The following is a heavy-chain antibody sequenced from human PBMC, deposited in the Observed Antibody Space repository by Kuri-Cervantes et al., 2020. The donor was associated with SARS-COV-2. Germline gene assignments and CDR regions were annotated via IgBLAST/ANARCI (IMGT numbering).Heavy chain of an antibody. CDR3: ARTLGYGAYSNYVGIGSHWFDP. D-gene: IGHD4-11*01. J-gene: IGHJ5*02. CDR2: ISAYNGNT. Sequence: ASVKVSCKASGYTFTSYGISWVRQAPGQGLEWMGWISAYNGNTNYAQKLQGRVTMTTDTSTSTAYMELRSLRSDDTAVYYCARTLGYGAYSNYVGIGSHWFDPWGQGTLVTVSS. CDR1: GYTFTSYG. V-gene: IGHV1-18*04.